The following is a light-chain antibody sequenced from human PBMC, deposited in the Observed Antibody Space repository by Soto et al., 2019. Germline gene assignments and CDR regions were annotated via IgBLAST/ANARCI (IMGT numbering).Light chain of an antibody. CDR3: QQYGSSPPT. V-gene: IGKV3-11*01. J-gene: IGKJ2*01. CDR1: QSVSSY. Sequence: EIVLTQSPATLSLSPGERATLSCRASQSVSSYLAWYQQKPGQAPRLLIYDASNRATGIPARFSCSGSGTDFTLTISSLEPEDFAVYSCQQYGSSPPTFGQGTKLEIK. CDR2: DAS.